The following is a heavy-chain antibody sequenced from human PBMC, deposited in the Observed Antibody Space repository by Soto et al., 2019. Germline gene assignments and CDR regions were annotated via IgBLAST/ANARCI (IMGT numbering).Heavy chain of an antibody. CDR2: INHSGST. CDR1: GGSFSGYY. CDR3: AREIVATIGRGWFDP. D-gene: IGHD5-12*01. Sequence: TLSLTCAVYGGSFSGYYWSWIRQPPGKGLEWIGEINHSGSTNYNPSLKSRVTISVDTSKNQFSLKLSSVTAADTAVYYCAREIVATIGRGWFDPWGQGTLVTVSS. V-gene: IGHV4-34*01. J-gene: IGHJ5*02.